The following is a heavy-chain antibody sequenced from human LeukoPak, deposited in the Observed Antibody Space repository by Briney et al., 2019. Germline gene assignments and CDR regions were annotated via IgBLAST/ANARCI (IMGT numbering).Heavy chain of an antibody. CDR2: IRGSGGST. V-gene: IGHV3-23*01. Sequence: GGSLRLSCAASGFTFSSYAMSWVRQAPGEGLEWVSAIRGSGGSTYYADSVKGRFIISRDNSKNTLYLQMNSLRAEDTAVYYCAKDKYDFWSGYFGNYYYYYMDVWGKGTTVTVSS. CDR3: AKDKYDFWSGYFGNYYYYYMDV. J-gene: IGHJ6*03. D-gene: IGHD3-3*01. CDR1: GFTFSSYA.